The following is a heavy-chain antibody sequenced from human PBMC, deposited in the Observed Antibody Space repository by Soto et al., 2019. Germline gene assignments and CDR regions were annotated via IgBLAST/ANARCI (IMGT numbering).Heavy chain of an antibody. V-gene: IGHV3-48*01. Sequence: PGGSLRLSCAASGFTFSSYSMNWVRQAPGKGLEWVSYISSSSSTIYYADSVKGRFTISRDNAKNSLYLQMNSLRAEDTAVYYCAKSEGYCSSTSCYGYYYYYYMDVWGKGTTVTVSS. CDR1: GFTFSSYS. CDR2: ISSSSSTI. J-gene: IGHJ6*03. CDR3: AKSEGYCSSTSCYGYYYYYYMDV. D-gene: IGHD2-2*01.